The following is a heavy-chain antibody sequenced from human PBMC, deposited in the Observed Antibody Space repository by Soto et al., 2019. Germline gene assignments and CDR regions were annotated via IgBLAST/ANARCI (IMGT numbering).Heavy chain of an antibody. CDR3: ATRFKYGSGTSPWDY. D-gene: IGHD3-10*01. Sequence: GGSLRLSCAASGFTFSTYAMAWVRQAPGKGLEWVSGVSASGLNTDYADPVKGRFYISRDNSKNTVSLHMNSLRAEDTALYYCATRFKYGSGTSPWDYWGPGTLVTVSS. V-gene: IGHV3-23*01. CDR1: GFTFSTYA. CDR2: VSASGLNT. J-gene: IGHJ4*02.